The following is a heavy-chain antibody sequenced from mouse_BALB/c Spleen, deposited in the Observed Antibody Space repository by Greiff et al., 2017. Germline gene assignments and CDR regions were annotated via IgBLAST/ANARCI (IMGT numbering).Heavy chain of an antibody. CDR3: ARHYGNYYYAMDY. D-gene: IGHD2-1*01. Sequence: EVQGVESGGGLVKPGGSLKLSCAASGFAFSSYDMSWVRQTPEKRLEWVAYISSGGGSTYYPDTVKGRFTISRDNAKNTLYLQMSSLKSEDTAMYYCARHYGNYYYAMDYWGQGTSVTVSS. V-gene: IGHV5-12-1*01. J-gene: IGHJ4*01. CDR2: ISSGGGST. CDR1: GFAFSSYD.